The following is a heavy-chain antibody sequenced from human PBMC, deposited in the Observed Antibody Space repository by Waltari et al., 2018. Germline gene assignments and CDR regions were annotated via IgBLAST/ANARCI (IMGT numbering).Heavy chain of an antibody. Sequence: EVRLLDSGGGLVQPGGSLRLSCAASGFTFSSYAMSWVRQAPGKGLEWVSVIYSNGITYYRDSVKGRFTISRDNSKNTVFLQMNTLRAEDTAVYYCAKDQEGGGDFPFDYWGQGTLVTVSS. CDR2: IYSNGIT. CDR3: AKDQEGGGDFPFDY. J-gene: IGHJ4*02. V-gene: IGHV3-23*03. D-gene: IGHD2-21*01. CDR1: GFTFSSYA.